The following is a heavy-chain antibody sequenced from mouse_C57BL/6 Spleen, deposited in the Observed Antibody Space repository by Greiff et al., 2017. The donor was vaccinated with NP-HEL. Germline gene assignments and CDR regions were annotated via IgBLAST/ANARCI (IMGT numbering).Heavy chain of an antibody. CDR2: ISSGGSYT. D-gene: IGHD3-2*02. CDR3: ARHGAAQAPFDY. CDR1: GFTFSSYG. V-gene: IGHV5-6*02. J-gene: IGHJ2*01. Sequence: DVKLVESGGDLVKPGGSLKLSCAASGFTFSSYGMSWVRQTPDKRLEWVATISSGGSYTYYPDSVKGRFTISRDNAKNTLYLQMSSLKSEDTAMYYCARHGAAQAPFDYWGQGTTLTVSS.